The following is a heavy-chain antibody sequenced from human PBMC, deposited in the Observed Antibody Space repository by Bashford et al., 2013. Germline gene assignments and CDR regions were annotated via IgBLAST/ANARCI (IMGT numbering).Heavy chain of an antibody. Sequence: RPGGSLRLSCAASGFTFSTYGMHLGSARLQARGWSGWAVISYDGSNKYYADSVKGRFTISRDNSKNTLYLQMSSLRAEDTAVYYCANGIGYCSGGSCSAVRSLDYGFDYWGPGNPWSPRLL. V-gene: IGHV3-30*18. J-gene: IGHJ4*03. CDR3: ANGIGYCSGGSCSAVRSLDYGFDY. D-gene: IGHD2-15*01. CDR1: GFTFSTYG. CDR2: ISYDGSNK.